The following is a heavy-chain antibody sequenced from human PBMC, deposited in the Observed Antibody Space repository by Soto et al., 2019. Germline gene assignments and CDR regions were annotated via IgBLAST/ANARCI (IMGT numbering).Heavy chain of an antibody. CDR3: ASRYYYDSSGYYYPYYY. CDR2: ISSSSSTI. D-gene: IGHD3-22*01. CDR1: GFTFSNYN. V-gene: IGHV3-48*02. J-gene: IGHJ4*02. Sequence: QLGGSLRLSCAASGFTFSNYNMNWVRQAPGKGLEWVSSISSSSSTIYYADSVKGRFTISRDNAKNSLYLQMNSLRDEDTAVYYCASRYYYDSSGYYYPYYYWGQGTLVTVSS.